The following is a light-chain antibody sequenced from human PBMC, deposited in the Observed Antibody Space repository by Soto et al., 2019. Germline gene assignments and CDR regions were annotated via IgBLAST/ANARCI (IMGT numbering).Light chain of an antibody. CDR1: QSLLHSNGYNY. J-gene: IGKJ1*01. V-gene: IGKV2-28*01. CDR3: QQSYSSPPT. CDR2: LGS. Sequence: DIVMTQYELSLPVTPGEPASISCRSSQSLLHSNGYNYLDWYLQKPGQSPQLLIYLGSNRASGVPDRFSGSGSGPDFTLSISSLLPEDLATYYCQQSYSSPPTCGQGTKVDI.